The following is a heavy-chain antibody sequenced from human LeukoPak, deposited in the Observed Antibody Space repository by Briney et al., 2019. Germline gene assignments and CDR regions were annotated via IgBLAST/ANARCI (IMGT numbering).Heavy chain of an antibody. CDR3: ARDARGGIVTPEY. V-gene: IGHV3-48*03. CDR2: ISSSGSTI. CDR1: GFTFSNYE. Sequence: GGSLRLSCAASGFTFSNYEMNWVRQAPGKGLEWVSYISSSGSTIYYADSVKGRFTISRDNARNSLYLQMNSLRPDDTAVYYCARDARGGIVTPEYWGQGTLVTVSS. J-gene: IGHJ4*02. D-gene: IGHD1-26*01.